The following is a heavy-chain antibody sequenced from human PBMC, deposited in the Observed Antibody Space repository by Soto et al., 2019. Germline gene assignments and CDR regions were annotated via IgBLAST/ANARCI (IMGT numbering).Heavy chain of an antibody. CDR2: INHSGST. CDR3: ARGNLRYFDWLLSYNWFDP. D-gene: IGHD3-9*01. Sequence: SETLSLTCAVYGGSFSGYYWSWIRQPPGKGLEWIGEINHSGSTNYNPSLKSRVTISVDTSKNQFSLKLSSVTAADTAVYYCARGNLRYFDWLLSYNWFDPWGQGTLVTVSS. J-gene: IGHJ5*02. V-gene: IGHV4-34*01. CDR1: GGSFSGYY.